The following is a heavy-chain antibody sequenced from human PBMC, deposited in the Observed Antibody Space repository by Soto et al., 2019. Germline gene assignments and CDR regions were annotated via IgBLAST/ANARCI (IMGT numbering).Heavy chain of an antibody. Sequence: ASVKVSCKASGGTFSSYAISWVRQAPGQGLEWMGGIIPIFGTANYAQKFQGRVTITADESTSTAYMELSSLRSEDTAVYYCARDLVVATIQGQDYYYYGMDVWGQGTTVTVSS. CDR1: GGTFSSYA. CDR2: IIPIFGTA. CDR3: ARDLVVATIQGQDYYYYGMDV. D-gene: IGHD5-12*01. J-gene: IGHJ6*02. V-gene: IGHV1-69*13.